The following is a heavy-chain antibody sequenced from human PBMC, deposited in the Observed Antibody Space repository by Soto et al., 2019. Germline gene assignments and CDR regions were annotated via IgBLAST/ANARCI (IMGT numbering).Heavy chain of an antibody. V-gene: IGHV3-23*01. D-gene: IGHD3-9*01. CDR2: ISGSGGST. CDR3: AKGPDYDILTGYHDY. J-gene: IGHJ4*02. Sequence: GGSLRLSCAASGFTFSSYAMSWVRQAPGKGLEWVSAISGSGGSTYYADSVKGRFTISGDNSKNTLYLQMNSLRAEDTAVYYCAKGPDYDILTGYHDYWGQGTLVTVSS. CDR1: GFTFSSYA.